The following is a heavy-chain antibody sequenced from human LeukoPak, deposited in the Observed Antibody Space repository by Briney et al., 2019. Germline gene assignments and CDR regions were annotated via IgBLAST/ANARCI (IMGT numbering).Heavy chain of an antibody. CDR3: ARGMTSFDY. CDR1: GYSFTNYW. Sequence: HGESLKISCKGSGYSFTNYWIAWVRQTPGKGLEWMGSIYPGDSDTRYSPSFQVQVTISSDKPFIPAYLQESSRNASDTAIYYCARGMTSFDYWAQGTLVTVSS. J-gene: IGHJ4*02. V-gene: IGHV5-51*01. D-gene: IGHD1-14*01. CDR2: IYPGDSDT.